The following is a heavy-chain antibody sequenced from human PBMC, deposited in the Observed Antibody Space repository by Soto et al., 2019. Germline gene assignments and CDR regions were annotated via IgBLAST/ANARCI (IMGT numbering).Heavy chain of an antibody. CDR1: GDSISNGDYY. Sequence: SETLSLTCTVSGDSISNGDYYWSWIRQPPGRGLEWIGYIDSSGSTYYNPSLKSRLTMSVDMSKNQFSLRLASVTAADTAVYYCASRYLYWGQGLLVTVSS. D-gene: IGHD3-16*02. CDR2: IDSSGST. CDR3: ASRYLY. V-gene: IGHV4-30-4*01. J-gene: IGHJ4*02.